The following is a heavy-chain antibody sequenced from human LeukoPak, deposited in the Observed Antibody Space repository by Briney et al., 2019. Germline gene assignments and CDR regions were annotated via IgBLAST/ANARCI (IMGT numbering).Heavy chain of an antibody. V-gene: IGHV1-2*02. Sequence: ASVKVSCKASGYTFTGYYMHWVRQAPGQGLEWMGWINPNSGGTNYAQKFQRRVTMTRDTSISTAYMELRRLRSDDTAVYYCASHFGRGPTGTTLRYYYYYMDVWGKGTTVTVSS. CDR3: ASHFGRGPTGTTLRYYYYYMDV. CDR2: INPNSGGT. CDR1: GYTFTGYY. D-gene: IGHD1-1*01. J-gene: IGHJ6*03.